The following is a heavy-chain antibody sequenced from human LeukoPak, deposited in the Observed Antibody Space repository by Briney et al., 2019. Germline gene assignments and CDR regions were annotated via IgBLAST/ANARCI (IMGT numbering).Heavy chain of an antibody. CDR1: GFTFSSHW. V-gene: IGHV3-74*01. CDR3: VRGALRDCSYTRCTRGNWFDP. J-gene: IGHJ5*02. CDR2: INADGSGT. D-gene: IGHD2-2*01. Sequence: HAGGSLRLSCAASGFTFSSHWMHWVRQAPEKGLVGVSHINADGSGTYYAASVKGRFTISRDNAKNTLYLQMHSLTAEDTAVYYCVRGALRDCSYTRCTRGNWFDPWGQGTLVTVSS.